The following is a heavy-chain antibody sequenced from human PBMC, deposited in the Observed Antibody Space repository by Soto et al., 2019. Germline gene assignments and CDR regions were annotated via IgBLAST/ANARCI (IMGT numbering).Heavy chain of an antibody. J-gene: IGHJ4*02. Sequence: QLQLRESGPGLVKPSETLSLTCTVSGGSISSIFSSWAGIGRPPGRGLEGIGSMYFIGNTYYNPSLTSRVTISVDTSKNQFSLKLSSVTAADTAVYYCARNGIAAAVFDYWGQGTLVTVSS. CDR3: ARNGIAAAVFDY. CDR1: GGSISSIFSS. V-gene: IGHV4-39*01. D-gene: IGHD6-13*01. CDR2: MYFIGNT.